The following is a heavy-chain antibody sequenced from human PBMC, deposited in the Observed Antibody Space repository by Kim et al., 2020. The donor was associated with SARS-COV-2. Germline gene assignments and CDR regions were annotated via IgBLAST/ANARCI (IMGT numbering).Heavy chain of an antibody. D-gene: IGHD1-20*01. J-gene: IGHJ3*02. CDR1: GYTFTGYY. CDR2: INPNSGGT. V-gene: IGHV1-2*05. CDR3: ARERSITGTTEDAFDI. Sequence: ASVKVSCKASGYTFTGYYMHWVRQAPGQGLEWMGRINPNSGGTNYAQKFQGRVTMTRDTSISTAYMELSRLRSDDTVVYYCARERSITGTTEDAFDIWGQGTMVTVSS.